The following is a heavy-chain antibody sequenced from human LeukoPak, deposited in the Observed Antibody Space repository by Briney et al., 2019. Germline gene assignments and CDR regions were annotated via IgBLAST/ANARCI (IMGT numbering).Heavy chain of an antibody. CDR3: AKDREPGIAVAGTDY. V-gene: IGHV3-23*01. Sequence: PGGSLRLSCAASGFTFSSYGMSWVRQAPGKGLEWVSAISGSGGSTYYADSVKGRFTISRDNSKNTLYLQMNSLRAEDTAVYYCAKDREPGIAVAGTDYWGQGTLVTVSS. D-gene: IGHD6-19*01. CDR2: ISGSGGST. J-gene: IGHJ4*02. CDR1: GFTFSSYG.